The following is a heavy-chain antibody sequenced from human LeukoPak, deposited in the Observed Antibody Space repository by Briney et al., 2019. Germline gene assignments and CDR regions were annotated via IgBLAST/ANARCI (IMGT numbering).Heavy chain of an antibody. CDR1: GFTFSSYC. CDR3: AKASGQAGYCSSTSCHYTFDY. J-gene: IGHJ4*02. CDR2: IRYDGSDK. D-gene: IGHD2-2*01. Sequence: GGSLRLSCAASGFTFSSYCMHWVRQAPGKGLEWVAFIRYDGSDKYYADSVKGRFTVSRDNSKNTLYLQMNSLRAEDTTVYYCAKASGQAGYCSSTSCHYTFDYWGQGTLVTVSS. V-gene: IGHV3-30*02.